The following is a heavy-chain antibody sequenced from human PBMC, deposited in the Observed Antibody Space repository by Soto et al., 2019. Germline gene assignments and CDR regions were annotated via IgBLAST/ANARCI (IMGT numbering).Heavy chain of an antibody. D-gene: IGHD2-15*01. Sequence: GGSLRLSCISSGFTFRTYAMNWVRQAPGKGLEWVSGIRGFSPYTFYAESVRGRFAISRDNAKNSLYLQMNSLRAEDTAVYYCARDRGYDAHDYYYNAMDVWGQGTTVTVSS. CDR3: ARDRGYDAHDYYYNAMDV. J-gene: IGHJ6*02. CDR1: GFTFRTYA. CDR2: IRGFSPYT. V-gene: IGHV3-21*01.